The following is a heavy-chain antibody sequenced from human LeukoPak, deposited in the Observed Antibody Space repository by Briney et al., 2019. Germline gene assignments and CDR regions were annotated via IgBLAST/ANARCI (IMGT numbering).Heavy chain of an antibody. D-gene: IGHD5-18*01. CDR1: GGSISSSTFY. CDR3: ARDGGYSYEFDY. Sequence: PSETLSLTCAVSGGSISSSTFYWVWIRQPPGKGLEWIGMIYYRGSTYYDPSLKSRVTISVDTSKNQFSLKLSSVTAADTAVYYCARDGGYSYEFDYWGQGTLVTVSS. J-gene: IGHJ4*02. V-gene: IGHV4-39*07. CDR2: IYYRGST.